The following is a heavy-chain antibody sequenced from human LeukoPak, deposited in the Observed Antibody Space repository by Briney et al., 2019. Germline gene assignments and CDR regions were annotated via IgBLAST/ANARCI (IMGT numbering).Heavy chain of an antibody. CDR1: GGFISSYY. J-gene: IGHJ4*02. CDR2: FYYSGST. D-gene: IGHD5-18*01. CDR3: ARGERGYSYGW. V-gene: IGHV4-59*01. Sequence: SETLSLICTVSGGFISSYYWIWIRQPRGKGLEWIGYFYYSGSTNYNPPLKSRITISVDTSKNQFSLKLSSVTAADAAVYYCARGERGYSYGWWGQGTLVTVSS.